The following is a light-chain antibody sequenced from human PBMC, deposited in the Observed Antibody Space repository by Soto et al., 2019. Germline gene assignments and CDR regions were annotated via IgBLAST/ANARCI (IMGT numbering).Light chain of an antibody. CDR1: SSDVGAYNY. CDR2: AVT. J-gene: IGLJ3*02. V-gene: IGLV2-11*01. Sequence: QSVLTQPRSVSGSPGQSVTMSCTGTSSDVGAYNYVSWYQQHPGKAPKLMIYAVTKRPSWVPDRFSDSKSGNTASLTISGLQADDEADYYCCSYAGRSLYVVFGGGTKLTVL. CDR3: CSYAGRSLYVV.